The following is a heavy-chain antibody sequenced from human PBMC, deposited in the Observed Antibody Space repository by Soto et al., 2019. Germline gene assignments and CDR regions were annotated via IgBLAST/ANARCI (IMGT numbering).Heavy chain of an antibody. CDR3: VSKLGSCTGGSCNWYFDL. Sequence: QVQLQQWGAGLLKPSETLSLTCAVYGGSFSGFYWSWIRQPPGKGLEWIGEINHSGSTNYNRSLKSRVTISADTSKNQFSLQLSSVTAADTAVYYCVSKLGSCTGGSCNWYFDLWGRGTLVTVSS. J-gene: IGHJ2*01. CDR1: GGSFSGFY. V-gene: IGHV4-34*01. CDR2: INHSGST. D-gene: IGHD2-15*01.